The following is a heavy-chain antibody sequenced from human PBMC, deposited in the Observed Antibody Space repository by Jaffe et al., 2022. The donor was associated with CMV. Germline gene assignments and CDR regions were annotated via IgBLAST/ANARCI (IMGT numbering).Heavy chain of an antibody. D-gene: IGHD3-10*01. J-gene: IGHJ4*02. CDR2: IAKSGNT. CDR3: ARGVAVAAGLYFDF. CDR1: GGSVGSDDYF. V-gene: IGHV4-30-4*01. Sequence: QVQLQESGPGLVKPSQTLTLTCAVSGGSVGSDDYFWSWIRQVSGKGLEWIGYIAKSGNTHYSPALRSRLDISVGPSKGQFSLNLNSLTAADTATYFCARGVAVAAGLYFDFWGRGTPVSVSS.